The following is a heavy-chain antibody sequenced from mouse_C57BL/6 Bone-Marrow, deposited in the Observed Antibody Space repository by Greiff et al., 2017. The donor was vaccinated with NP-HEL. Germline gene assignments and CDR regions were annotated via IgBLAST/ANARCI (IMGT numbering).Heavy chain of an antibody. J-gene: IGHJ3*01. CDR3: ARDYYSFAY. Sequence: QVQLKQSGPELVKPGASVKISCKASGYSFTSYYIHWVKQRPGQGLEWIGWIYPGSGNTKYNEKFKGKATLTADTSSSTAYMQLSSLTSEDSAVYYCARDYYSFAYWGQGTLVTVSA. V-gene: IGHV1-66*01. CDR2: IYPGSGNT. CDR1: GYSFTSYY. D-gene: IGHD1-1*01.